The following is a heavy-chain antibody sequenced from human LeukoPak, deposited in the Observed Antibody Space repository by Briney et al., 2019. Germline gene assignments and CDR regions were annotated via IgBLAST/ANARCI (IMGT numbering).Heavy chain of an antibody. CDR2: ISGSGGST. D-gene: IGHD3-10*01. Sequence: GGSLRLSCAASGFTFSSYAVSWVRQAPGKGLEWVSAISGSGGSTYYADSVKGRFTISRDNSKNTLYLQMNSLRADDTAVYYCARWNGDTASGSLDFWGQGTLVTVSS. CDR3: ARWNGDTASGSLDF. CDR1: GFTFSSYA. V-gene: IGHV3-23*01. J-gene: IGHJ4*02.